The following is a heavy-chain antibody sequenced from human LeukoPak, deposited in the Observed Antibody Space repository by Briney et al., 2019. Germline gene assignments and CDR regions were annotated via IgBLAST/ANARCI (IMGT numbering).Heavy chain of an antibody. CDR2: IKEDGSEK. J-gene: IGHJ4*02. V-gene: IGHV3-7*03. CDR1: GFSFSSYW. CDR3: AKTFGSGSYYRPFDY. Sequence: GGSLRLSCAASGFSFSSYWMSWVRQAPRKGLEWVANIKEDGSEKYYVDSVKGRFTISRDNAKNSMYLQMDSLRAEDTAVYYCAKTFGSGSYYRPFDYWGQGTLVTVSS. D-gene: IGHD3-10*01.